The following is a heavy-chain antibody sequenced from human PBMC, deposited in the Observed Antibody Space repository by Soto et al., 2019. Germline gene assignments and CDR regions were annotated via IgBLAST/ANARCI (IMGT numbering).Heavy chain of an antibody. V-gene: IGHV3-48*02. CDR2: ISSSGSNV. CDR1: EFMFTRYS. CDR3: ARDLGIFVGMDV. J-gene: IGHJ6*02. D-gene: IGHD1-26*01. Sequence: QLVESGGGLVQPGASLRLSCVASEFMFTRYSMNWVRQAPGQGLSWVAYISSSGSNVYYANSMSGRLTISRDNVKNLVYLHMNSLRDEDKDIYYCARDLGIFVGMDVWGQGNTVTVS.